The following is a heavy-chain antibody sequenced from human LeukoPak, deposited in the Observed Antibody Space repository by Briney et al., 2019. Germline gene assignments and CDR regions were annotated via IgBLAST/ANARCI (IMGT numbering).Heavy chain of an antibody. CDR1: GFTFSSYA. Sequence: GGSLRLSCAASGFTFSSYAMSWVRQAPGKGLEWVSAISGSGGSTYYADSVKGRFTISRDNAKNSLYLQMNSLRAEDTAVYYCARGSTVTTPRNDYWGQGTLVTVSS. D-gene: IGHD4-17*01. J-gene: IGHJ4*02. V-gene: IGHV3-23*01. CDR2: ISGSGGST. CDR3: ARGSTVTTPRNDY.